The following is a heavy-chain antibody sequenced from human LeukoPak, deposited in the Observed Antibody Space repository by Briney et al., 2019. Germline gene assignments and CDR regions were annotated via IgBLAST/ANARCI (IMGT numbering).Heavy chain of an antibody. V-gene: IGHV1-46*03. CDR3: ARGRGVWGSYRSKRFDP. CDR2: INPSGGST. J-gene: IGHJ5*02. Sequence: ASVKDSCKASGYTFTSYYMHSVRQAPGQGVEWMGIINPSGGSTNYAQKLQGRVTMTRDTSTSTVYMELSSLRSEDTAVYYCARGRGVWGSYRSKRFDPWGQGTLVTVSS. D-gene: IGHD3-16*02. CDR1: GYTFTSYY.